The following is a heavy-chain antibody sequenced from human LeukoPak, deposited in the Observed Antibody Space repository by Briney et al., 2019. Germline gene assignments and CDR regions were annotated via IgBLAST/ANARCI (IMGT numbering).Heavy chain of an antibody. CDR2: INHSGST. J-gene: IGHJ4*02. V-gene: IGHV4-34*01. CDR1: GGSFSGYY. CDR3: ARIPLKYCSGGSCYSG. D-gene: IGHD2-15*01. Sequence: SETLSLTCAVSGGSFSGYYWSWIRQPPGKGLEWIGEINHSGSTNYNPSLKSRVTISVDTSKNQFSLKLSSVTAADTAVYYCARIPLKYCSGGSCYSGWGQGTLVTVSS.